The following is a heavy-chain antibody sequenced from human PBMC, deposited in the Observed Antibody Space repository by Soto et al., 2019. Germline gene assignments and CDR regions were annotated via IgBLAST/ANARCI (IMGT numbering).Heavy chain of an antibody. V-gene: IGHV1-69*12. CDR3: ARAVEQSYYYSGMDV. CDR1: GGTFSSYG. J-gene: IGHJ6*02. CDR2: IIPIFGTA. Sequence: QVQLVQSGAEVKKPGSSVKVSCKASGGTFSSYGISWVRQAPGQGLEWMGGIIPIFGTANYAQKFQGRVTITADESTSTAYMELSRLRSEDTAVYYCARAVEQSYYYSGMDVWGQGTTVTVSS.